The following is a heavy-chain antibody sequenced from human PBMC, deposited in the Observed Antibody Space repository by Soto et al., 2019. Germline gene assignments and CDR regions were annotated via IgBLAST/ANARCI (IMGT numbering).Heavy chain of an antibody. CDR1: GFTFSDYY. Sequence: PGGSLRLSCAASGFTFSDYYMSWIRQVPGKGLEWVSYISSSGDIIYYADSVKGRFTTSRDNAKNSLYLQMNSLRAEDTAVYYCARDLGYYASDGYFDYWGQGTLVTVSS. CDR2: ISSSGDII. J-gene: IGHJ4*02. CDR3: ARDLGYYASDGYFDY. D-gene: IGHD3-22*01. V-gene: IGHV3-11*01.